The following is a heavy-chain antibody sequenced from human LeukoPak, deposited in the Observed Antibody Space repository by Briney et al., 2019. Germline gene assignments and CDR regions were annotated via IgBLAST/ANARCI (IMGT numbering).Heavy chain of an antibody. CDR1: GYSFTSYW. D-gene: IGHD2-2*01. CDR2: IYPGDSDT. J-gene: IGHJ5*02. V-gene: IGHV5-51*01. CDR3: ATLPYCSSTSCYAGWFDP. Sequence: GESLKISCKGSGYSFTSYWIGWVRQMPGKGLEWMGIIYPGDSDTRYSPSCQGQVTISADKSISTAYLQWSSLKASDTAMYYCATLPYCSSTSCYAGWFDPWGQGTLVTVSS.